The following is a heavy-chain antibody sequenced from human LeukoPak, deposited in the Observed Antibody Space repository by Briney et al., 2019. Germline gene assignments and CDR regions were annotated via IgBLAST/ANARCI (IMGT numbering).Heavy chain of an antibody. D-gene: IGHD3-22*01. J-gene: IGHJ4*02. V-gene: IGHV3-23*01. CDR3: AKVGLVVVITNYFDY. CDR1: GFTFSSYA. Sequence: GGPLRLSCAASGFTFSSYAMSWVRQAPGKGLEWVSAISGSGGSTYYADSVKGRFTISRDNSKNTLYLQMNSLRAEDTAVYYCAKVGLVVVITNYFDYWGQGTLVTVSS. CDR2: ISGSGGST.